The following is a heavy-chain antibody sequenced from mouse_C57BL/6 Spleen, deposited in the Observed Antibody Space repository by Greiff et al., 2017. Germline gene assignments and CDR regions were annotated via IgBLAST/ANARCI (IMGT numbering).Heavy chain of an antibody. V-gene: IGHV1-64*01. Sequence: QVQLQQPGAELVKPGASVKLSCKASGYTFTSYWMHWVKQRPGQGLEWIGMIHPNSGSTNYNEKFKSKATLTVDKSSSTAYMQLSSLTSEDSAVYYCARIANYGDWFAYWGQGTLVTVSA. CDR1: GYTFTSYW. D-gene: IGHD1-1*01. CDR2: IHPNSGST. J-gene: IGHJ3*01. CDR3: ARIANYGDWFAY.